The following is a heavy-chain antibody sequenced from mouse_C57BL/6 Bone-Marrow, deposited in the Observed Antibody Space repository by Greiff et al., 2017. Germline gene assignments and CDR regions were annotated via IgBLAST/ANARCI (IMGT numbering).Heavy chain of an antibody. Sequence: EVKLMESGGDLVKPGGSLKLSCAASGFTFSSYGMSWVRQTPDKRLEWVATISSGGSYTYYPDSVKGRFTISRDNAKNTLYLQMSRLKSEDTAMYYCARRDYYGSSWFAYWGQGTLVTVSA. J-gene: IGHJ3*01. D-gene: IGHD1-1*01. CDR3: ARRDYYGSSWFAY. V-gene: IGHV5-6*01. CDR2: ISSGGSYT. CDR1: GFTFSSYG.